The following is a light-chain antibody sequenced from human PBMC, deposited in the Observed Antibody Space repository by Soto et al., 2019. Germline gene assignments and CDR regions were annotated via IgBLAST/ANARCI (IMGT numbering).Light chain of an antibody. V-gene: IGLV4-69*01. Sequence: QPVLTQSPSASASLGASVKLTCTLSSGHSNYAIAWHQQEPQKGPRYLMKVNIDGSHNKGDGIPDRFSGSSSGADRYLTISSLQSEDEADYYCQTWGTGIHVFGGGTKLTVL. CDR1: SGHSNYA. CDR2: VNIDGSH. J-gene: IGLJ2*01. CDR3: QTWGTGIHV.